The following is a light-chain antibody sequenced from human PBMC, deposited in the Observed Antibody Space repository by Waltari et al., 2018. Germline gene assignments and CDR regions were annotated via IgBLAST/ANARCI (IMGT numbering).Light chain of an antibody. CDR2: INN. J-gene: IGLJ2*01. CDR1: SSNIGSNT. V-gene: IGLV1-44*01. CDR3: ATWDDSLKGPV. Sequence: QSVLTQPPSASGTPGQRVTISCSGRSSNIGSNTVNWYQQLPGTAPKLLIYINNPRPSGAPDRFSGSKSGTSAALAISGLRSEDEADYYGATWDDSLKGPVFGGGTKLTVL.